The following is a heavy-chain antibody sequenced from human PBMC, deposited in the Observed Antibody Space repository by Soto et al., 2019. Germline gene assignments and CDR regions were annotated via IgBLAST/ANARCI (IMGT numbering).Heavy chain of an antibody. CDR1: GFTFSSYS. V-gene: IGHV3-23*01. CDR2: ISGSSSTT. J-gene: IGHJ5*02. Sequence: PGGSLRLSCAASGFTFSSYSMGWVRQAPGKGLEWVSAISGSSSTTLYADSVKGRFTISRDDSKNTLYLQMNSLRAEDTAIYFCAKCASYWNQFDLWGQGTQVTVSS. D-gene: IGHD1-1*01. CDR3: AKCASYWNQFDL.